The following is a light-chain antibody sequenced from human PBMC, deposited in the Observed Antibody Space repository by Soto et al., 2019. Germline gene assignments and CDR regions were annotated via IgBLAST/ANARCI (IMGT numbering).Light chain of an antibody. J-gene: IGKJ2*01. CDR3: QQRSNWPHT. Sequence: EIVLTQSPATLSLSPGERATLSCRASQSVSSYLAWYQHKPGQAPRLLIYDASNRATGIPARFSGSGSGTDFTRTISSLEPEDFAVYYCQQRSNWPHTFGPGTKLESK. V-gene: IGKV3-11*01. CDR1: QSVSSY. CDR2: DAS.